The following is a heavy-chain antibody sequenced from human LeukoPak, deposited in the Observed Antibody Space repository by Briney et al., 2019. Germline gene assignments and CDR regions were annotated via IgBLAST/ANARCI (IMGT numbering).Heavy chain of an antibody. V-gene: IGHV1-69*13. J-gene: IGHJ4*02. CDR3: ARVKDEGLPSSEP. Sequence: ASVKVSCKASGGTFSSYAISWVRQAPGQGLEWMGGIIPIFGTANYAQKFQGRVTITADESTSTAYMELSSLRSEDTAVYYCARVKDEGLPSSEPWGQGTLVTVSS. D-gene: IGHD3-3*01. CDR1: GGTFSSYA. CDR2: IIPIFGTA.